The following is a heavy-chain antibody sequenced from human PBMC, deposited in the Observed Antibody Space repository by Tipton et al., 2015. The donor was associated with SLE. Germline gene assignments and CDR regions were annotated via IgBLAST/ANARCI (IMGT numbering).Heavy chain of an antibody. Sequence: TLSLTCAVYGGSLRDYYWSWIRQPPGKGPEWIGAITLGGATNYNPSLKSRVAISVDTSKNHFSLRLSSVTAADTAMYYCARRGAYSSSWYVAYYYYMDVWGKGTTVTVSS. CDR2: ITLGGAT. CDR1: GGSLRDYY. V-gene: IGHV4-34*01. J-gene: IGHJ6*03. D-gene: IGHD6-13*01. CDR3: ARRGAYSSSWYVAYYYYMDV.